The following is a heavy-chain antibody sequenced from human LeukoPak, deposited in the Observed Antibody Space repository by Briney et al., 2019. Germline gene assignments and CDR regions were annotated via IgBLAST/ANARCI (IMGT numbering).Heavy chain of an antibody. Sequence: PGGSLRLSCAASGFPFSSYAMSWVRQAPGKGLEWVSAISGSGGSTYYADSVKGRFTISRDNSKNTLYLQMNSLRAEDTAVYYCAKAPGGIPTVFDSWGQGTLVTVSS. CDR1: GFPFSSYA. D-gene: IGHD5-18*01. CDR2: ISGSGGST. V-gene: IGHV3-23*01. CDR3: AKAPGGIPTVFDS. J-gene: IGHJ4*02.